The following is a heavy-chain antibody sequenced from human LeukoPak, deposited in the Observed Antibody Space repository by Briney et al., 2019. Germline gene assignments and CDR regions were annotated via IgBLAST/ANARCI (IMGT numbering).Heavy chain of an antibody. V-gene: IGHV3-11*03. CDR3: ARMQHTSGWYAAGY. CDR1: GFTFSDYY. CDR2: ISSSSSYI. D-gene: IGHD6-19*01. J-gene: IGHJ4*02. Sequence: PGGSLRLSCAASGFTFSDYYMSWIRQAPGKGLEWLSYISSSSSYINYADSVKGRFTISRDNAKNSLYLQMNSLRAEDTAVYYCARMQHTSGWYAAGYWGQGTLVTVSS.